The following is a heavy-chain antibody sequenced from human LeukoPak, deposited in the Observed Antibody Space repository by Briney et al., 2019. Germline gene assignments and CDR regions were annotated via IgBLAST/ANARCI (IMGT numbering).Heavy chain of an antibody. D-gene: IGHD6-13*01. J-gene: IGHJ4*02. CDR3: ARHRYSSSWPLDY. V-gene: IGHV4-39*01. CDR2: IYYSGST. CDR1: GGSISSSSYY. Sequence: SETLSLTCTVSGGSISSSSYYWGWIRQPPGKGLEWIGSIYYSGSTYYNPSLKSRVTISVDTSKNQFSLKLSSVTAADTAVYYRARHRYSSSWPLDYWGQGTLVTVSS.